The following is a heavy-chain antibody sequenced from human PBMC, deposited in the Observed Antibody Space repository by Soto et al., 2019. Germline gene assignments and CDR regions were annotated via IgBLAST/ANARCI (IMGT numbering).Heavy chain of an antibody. CDR2: ISAGRST. J-gene: IGHJ6*04. D-gene: IGHD4-17*01. V-gene: IGHV3-23*01. CDR3: TKGRGDPV. Sequence: EVQVLESGGDLVQPGGSLRLSCAASGFTFSNYAMNWVRQAPGKGPEWVSGISAGRSTYYADSVKGRFTISRDNSKSTLFLQMDRLRAEDTALYYCTKGRGDPVWGKGTTVTVSS. CDR1: GFTFSNYA.